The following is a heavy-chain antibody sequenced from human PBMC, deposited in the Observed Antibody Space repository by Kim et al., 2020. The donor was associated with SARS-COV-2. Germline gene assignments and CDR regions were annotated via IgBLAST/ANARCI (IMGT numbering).Heavy chain of an antibody. CDR1: GFTFSSYG. CDR2: ISGSGGST. V-gene: IGHV3-23*01. J-gene: IGHJ4*02. CDR3: AKARGGVVNNLDY. Sequence: GGSLRLSCAASGFTFSSYGMSWVRQAPGKGLEWVSTISGSGGSTYYADSVKGRFTISRDNAKNTLYVQMNSLRAEDTAVYYCAKARGGVVNNLDYWGQGTLVTVSS. D-gene: IGHD3-3*01.